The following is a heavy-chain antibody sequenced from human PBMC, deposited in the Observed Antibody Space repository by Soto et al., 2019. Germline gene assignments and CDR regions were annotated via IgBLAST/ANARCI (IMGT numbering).Heavy chain of an antibody. CDR1: GGSFSGYY. D-gene: IGHD1-1*01. J-gene: IGHJ5*02. CDR3: ARDHFTGTPPGFDP. V-gene: IGHV4-34*01. CDR2: INHSGST. Sequence: QVQLQQWGAGLLKPSETLSLTCAVYGGSFSGYYWSWIRQPPGKGLEWIGEINHSGSTNYNPSLKSRVTISVDTSKNQFSLKLSSVTAADTAVYYCARDHFTGTPPGFDPWGQGTLVTVSS.